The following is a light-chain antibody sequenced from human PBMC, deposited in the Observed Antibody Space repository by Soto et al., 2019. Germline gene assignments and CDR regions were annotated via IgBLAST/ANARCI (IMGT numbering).Light chain of an antibody. CDR3: QQYNSRT. J-gene: IGKJ1*01. CDR1: QSISSW. Sequence: DIQMTQSPSTLSASVGDRVTITCRASQSISSWLAWYQQKPGKAPKLLIYDASSLESGVPSRFSGSGSGTEFTLTIISLQPDDFATYYCQQYNSRTFGQGTKVEIK. V-gene: IGKV1-5*01. CDR2: DAS.